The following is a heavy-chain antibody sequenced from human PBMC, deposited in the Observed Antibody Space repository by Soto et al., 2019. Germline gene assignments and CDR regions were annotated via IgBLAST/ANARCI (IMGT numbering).Heavy chain of an antibody. D-gene: IGHD2-2*01. J-gene: IGHJ6*02. CDR3: VRSQGSSTSLEIYYYYYYGMEV. Sequence: QVQLVQSGAEVKKPGSSVKVSCKASGGTFGSYAISWVRQAPGQGLEWTGGIIPITATANYAQKFQGRVTITADESTSTASMPLSSLRSEDTAVYYCVRSQGSSTSLEIYYYYYYGMEVWGQGTTVTVSS. CDR2: IIPITATA. V-gene: IGHV1-69*01. CDR1: GGTFGSYA.